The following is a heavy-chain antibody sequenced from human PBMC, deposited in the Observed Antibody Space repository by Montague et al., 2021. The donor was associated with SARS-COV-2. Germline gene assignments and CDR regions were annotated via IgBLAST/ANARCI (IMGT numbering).Heavy chain of an antibody. CDR1: GFTFSSYA. V-gene: IGHV3-23*03. CDR2: IYSGGSST. D-gene: IGHD2-2*01. J-gene: IGHJ4*02. Sequence: SLSISCAASGFTFSSYAMSWVRQAPGKGLEWVSVIYSGGSSTYYADPVKGRFTISRDNSKNTLYLQMDSLRAEDTAVYYCATGGYCSSTSCYGGYYWGQGTLVTVSS. CDR3: ATGGYCSSTSCYGGYY.